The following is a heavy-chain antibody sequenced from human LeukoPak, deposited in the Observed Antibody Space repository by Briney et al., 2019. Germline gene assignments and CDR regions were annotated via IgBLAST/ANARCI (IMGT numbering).Heavy chain of an antibody. V-gene: IGHV3-23*01. J-gene: IGHJ4*02. CDR2: ISTSAGDT. CDR3: AKHIIVGTTKLMDS. CDR1: GFTFSSYA. D-gene: IGHD1-26*01. Sequence: PGGSLRLSCAASGFTFSSYAMSRVRQAPGKGLEWVSAISTSAGDTYYTDSVKGRFTISRDNSENTLFLQMNSLRAEDTAVYYCAKHIIVGTTKLMDSWGQGTLVTVCS.